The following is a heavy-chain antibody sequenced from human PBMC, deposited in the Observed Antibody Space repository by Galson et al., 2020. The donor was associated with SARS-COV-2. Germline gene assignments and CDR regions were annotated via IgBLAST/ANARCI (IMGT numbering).Heavy chain of an antibody. CDR3: ARYSSGWYFYFDY. D-gene: IGHD6-19*01. V-gene: IGHV4-59*01. J-gene: IGHJ4*02. CDR2: IYYNVST. Sequence: ASETLSLTCPLPDGSISRSYWGWIPQPPGKGLEWIGYIYYNVSTNYNPSLQRRVLISVATSNNQFSLKLSSVTAADSAVYYCARYSSGWYFYFDYWGQGTRVTVSS. CDR1: DGSISRSY.